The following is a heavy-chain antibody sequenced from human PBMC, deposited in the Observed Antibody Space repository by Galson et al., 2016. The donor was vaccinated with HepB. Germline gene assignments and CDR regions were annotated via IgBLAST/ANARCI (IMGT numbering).Heavy chain of an antibody. CDR2: ISGSTANT. J-gene: IGHJ3*02. CDR3: VRDETSWVTNLLDI. V-gene: IGHV3-23*01. D-gene: IGHD1-26*01. Sequence: SLRLSCAASGFSFSSHWLSWVRQAPGKGLEWVSGISGSTANTYYAASVKGRFTISRDNSKNTLYLQMNSLRAEDRAVYYCVRDETSWVTNLLDIWGQGTMVTVS. CDR1: GFSFSSHW.